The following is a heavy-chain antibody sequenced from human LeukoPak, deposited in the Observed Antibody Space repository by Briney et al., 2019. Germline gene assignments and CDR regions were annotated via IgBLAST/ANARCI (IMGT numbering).Heavy chain of an antibody. CDR1: GGSISTFH. Sequence: SETPSLTCTVSGGSISTFHWSWIRQPPGKGLEWIGYIYPSGTTNYSPSLKSRVTISVDTSKNQLSLKLNSVTAADAAVYYCATLPTPETGMWSESGYSYVHEYWGQGTLVTVSS. D-gene: IGHD5-18*01. CDR3: ATLPTPETGMWSESGYSYVHEY. V-gene: IGHV4-59*01. J-gene: IGHJ4*02. CDR2: IYPSGTT.